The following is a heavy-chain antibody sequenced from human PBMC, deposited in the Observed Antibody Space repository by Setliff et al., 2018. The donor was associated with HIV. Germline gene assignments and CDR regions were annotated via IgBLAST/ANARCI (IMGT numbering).Heavy chain of an antibody. D-gene: IGHD2-8*02. CDR2: INSNGGST. Sequence: GGSLRLSCAASGFTFSSYAMSWVRQAPGKGLEWGSTINSNGGSTYYADSVKGRFTISRDNSKNTLSLQMNSLRVEDTAVYYCARDYWAGAIDCWGQGTLVTVSS. CDR3: ARDYWAGAIDC. CDR1: GFTFSSYA. J-gene: IGHJ4*02. V-gene: IGHV3-23*01.